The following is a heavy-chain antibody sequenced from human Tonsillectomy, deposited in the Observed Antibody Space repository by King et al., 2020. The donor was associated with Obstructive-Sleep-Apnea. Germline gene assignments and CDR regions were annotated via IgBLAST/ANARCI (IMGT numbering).Heavy chain of an antibody. D-gene: IGHD3-10*01. CDR3: ARAYGSGSYYNGNFDY. V-gene: IGHV3-21*01. Sequence: VQLVESGGGLVKPGGSLRLSCAASGFTFSSYSMNWVRQAPGKGLEWVSSISSSSSYIYYADSVKGRFTLARDNAKNSLYLQMNSLRAEDTAVYYCARAYGSGSYYNGNFDYWGQGTLVTVSS. CDR2: ISSSSSYI. CDR1: GFTFSSYS. J-gene: IGHJ4*02.